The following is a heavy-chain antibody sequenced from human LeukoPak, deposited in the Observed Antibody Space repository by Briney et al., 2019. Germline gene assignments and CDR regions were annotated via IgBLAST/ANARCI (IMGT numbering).Heavy chain of an antibody. Sequence: ASVKVSCKASGYTFTSYGISWVRQAPGQGLEWMGWISAYNGNTNYAQKLQGRVTMTTDTSTSTAYMELRSLRSDDTAVYYCARDDRFWFGEVYFDYWGQGTLVTVSS. CDR1: GYTFTSYG. D-gene: IGHD3-10*01. V-gene: IGHV1-18*01. J-gene: IGHJ4*02. CDR2: ISAYNGNT. CDR3: ARDDRFWFGEVYFDY.